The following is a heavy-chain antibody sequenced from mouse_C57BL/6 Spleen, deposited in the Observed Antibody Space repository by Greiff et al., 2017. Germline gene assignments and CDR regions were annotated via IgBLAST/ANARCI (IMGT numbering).Heavy chain of an antibody. V-gene: IGHV6-3*01. CDR2: IRLKSDNYAT. Sequence: EVKLVESGGGLVQPGGSMKLSCVASGFTFSNYWMNWVRQSPEKGLEWVAQIRLKSDNYATHYAESVKGRFTISRDDSKSSVYLQMNNLRAEDTGIYYCNWDEGYFDYWGQGTTLTVSS. D-gene: IGHD4-1*01. CDR1: GFTFSNYW. CDR3: NWDEGYFDY. J-gene: IGHJ2*01.